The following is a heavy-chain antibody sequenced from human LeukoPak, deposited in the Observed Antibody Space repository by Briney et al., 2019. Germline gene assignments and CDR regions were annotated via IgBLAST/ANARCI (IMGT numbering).Heavy chain of an antibody. D-gene: IGHD6-13*01. CDR3: ARGQQPIDY. V-gene: IGHV3-66*01. CDR2: IYSGGST. J-gene: IGHJ4*02. Sequence: GGSLRLSCAASGFTFSSYAMNWVRQSPGKGLEWVSVIYSGGSTYYADSVKGRFTISRDNSKNTLYLQMSSLRAEDTAVYYCARGQQPIDYWGQGTLVTVSS. CDR1: GFTFSSYA.